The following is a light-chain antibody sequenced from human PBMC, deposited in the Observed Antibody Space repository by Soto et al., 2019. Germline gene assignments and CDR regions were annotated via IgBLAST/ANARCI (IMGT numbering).Light chain of an antibody. V-gene: IGLV1-51*01. CDR3: ATWDGSLPGEV. Sequence: QSALTQSPSVSAAPGQKVTISCSGSSSNIGNNYVSRYQQLPGTAPKLLIYDNNKRPSGIPDRFSGSKSGTSGTLDITGLQTGDEADYYCATWDGSLPGEVFGGGTKVTVL. CDR2: DNN. CDR1: SSNIGNNY. J-gene: IGLJ2*01.